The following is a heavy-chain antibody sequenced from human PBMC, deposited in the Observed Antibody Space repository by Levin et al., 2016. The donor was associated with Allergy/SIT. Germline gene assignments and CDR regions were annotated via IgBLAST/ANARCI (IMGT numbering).Heavy chain of an antibody. D-gene: IGHD5-12*01. J-gene: IGHJ4*02. CDR3: ARGGDIKGYVEYAHY. Sequence: WVRQAPGQGLEWMGGIIPIFGTANYAQKFQGRVTITADESTSTAYMELSSLRSEDTAVYYCARGGDIKGYVEYAHYWGQGTLVTVSS. CDR2: IIPIFGTA. V-gene: IGHV1-69*01.